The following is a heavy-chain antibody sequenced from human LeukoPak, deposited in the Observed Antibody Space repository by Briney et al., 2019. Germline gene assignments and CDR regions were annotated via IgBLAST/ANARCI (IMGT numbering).Heavy chain of an antibody. D-gene: IGHD6-19*01. CDR3: ARHLSSGWGLPRFDY. Sequence: GESLKISCKGSGYSFTNYWIGWVRQMPGKGLEWMGIIYPGDSHTRYNPSFQGQVTISADKSISTAYLQWSSLKASDTAMYYCARHLSSGWGLPRFDYWGQGTLVTVSS. J-gene: IGHJ4*02. CDR2: IYPGDSHT. CDR1: GYSFTNYW. V-gene: IGHV5-51*01.